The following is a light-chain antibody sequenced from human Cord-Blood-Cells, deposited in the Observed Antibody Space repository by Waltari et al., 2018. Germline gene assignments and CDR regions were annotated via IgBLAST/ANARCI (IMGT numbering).Light chain of an antibody. J-gene: IGLJ2*01. Sequence: QSALTQPPSASGSPGQSVTISCTGTSRDVGGYNYVSWYQQHPGKAPKLMIYEVSNRPSGVPDRFTGSKSGNTASLTVSGLQAEDEADYYCSSYAGSNNFVVFGGGTKLTVL. CDR2: EVS. CDR1: SRDVGGYNY. CDR3: SSYAGSNNFVV. V-gene: IGLV2-8*01.